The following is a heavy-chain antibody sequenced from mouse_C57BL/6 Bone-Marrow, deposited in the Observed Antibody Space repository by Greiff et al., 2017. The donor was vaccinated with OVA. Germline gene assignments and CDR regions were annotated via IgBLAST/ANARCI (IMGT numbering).Heavy chain of an antibody. Sequence: EVQRVESGGDLVKPGGSLKLSCAASGFTFSSYGMSWVRQTPDKRLEWVATISSGGSYTYYPDSVKGRFTISRDNAKNTPYLQMSSLKSEDTAMYYCARRFITTSWFAYWGQGTLVTVSA. V-gene: IGHV5-6*01. J-gene: IGHJ3*01. CDR1: GFTFSSYG. D-gene: IGHD1-1*01. CDR2: ISSGGSYT. CDR3: ARRFITTSWFAY.